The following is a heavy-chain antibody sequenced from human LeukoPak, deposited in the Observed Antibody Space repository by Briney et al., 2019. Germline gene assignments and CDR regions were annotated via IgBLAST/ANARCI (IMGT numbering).Heavy chain of an antibody. V-gene: IGHV1-69*05. CDR2: IIPIFGTA. J-gene: IGHJ4*02. CDR3: ATPTSGSYLSSTLDY. D-gene: IGHD1-26*01. Sequence: SVKVSCKASGGTFSSYAISWVRQAPGQGPEWMGGIIPIFGTANYAQKFQGRVTITTDESTSTAYMELSSLRSEDTAVYYCATPTSGSYLSSTLDYWGQGTLVTVSS. CDR1: GGTFSSYA.